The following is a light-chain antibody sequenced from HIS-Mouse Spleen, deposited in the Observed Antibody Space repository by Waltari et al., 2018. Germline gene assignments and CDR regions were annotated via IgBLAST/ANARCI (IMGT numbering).Light chain of an antibody. V-gene: IGLV3-10*01. Sequence: SYELTQPPSVSVSPGQTARIHCSGYALPKKYSFSYQQKSGPAPVLVIYEDSKRPSGIPERFSGSSSGTMATLTISGAQVEDEADYYCYSTDSSGNHRVFGGGTKLTVL. CDR2: EDS. J-gene: IGLJ2*01. CDR3: YSTDSSGNHRV. CDR1: ALPKKY.